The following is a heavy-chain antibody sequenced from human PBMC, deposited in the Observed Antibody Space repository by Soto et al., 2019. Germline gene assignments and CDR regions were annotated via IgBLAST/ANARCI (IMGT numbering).Heavy chain of an antibody. CDR1: GYTFTTYY. J-gene: IGHJ4*01. V-gene: IGHV1-46*01. D-gene: IGHD5-18*01. CDR3: ARGGWETAGAY. Sequence: QVQLVQSGAEVREPGASVKIACTTSGYTFTTYYLHWVRQAPGQGLEWMGLINPGVSTTNYAQQFQGRITMTRERSARIVYMDLTSLRSEDTAIYYCARGGWETAGAYWGHGTLVTVSS. CDR2: INPGVSTT.